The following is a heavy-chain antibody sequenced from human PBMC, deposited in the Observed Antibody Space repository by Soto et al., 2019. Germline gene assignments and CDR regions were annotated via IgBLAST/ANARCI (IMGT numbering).Heavy chain of an antibody. V-gene: IGHV1-69*13. D-gene: IGHD2-2*01. J-gene: IGHJ4*02. CDR3: ACLRKYCSSTSCYASFDY. CDR2: IIPIFGTA. Sequence: GASVKVSCKASGGTFSSYAISWVRQAPGQGLEWMGGIIPIFGTANYAQKFQGRVTITADESTSTAYMELSSLRSEVTAVYYFACLRKYCSSTSCYASFDYWGQGTLVTVSS. CDR1: GGTFSSYA.